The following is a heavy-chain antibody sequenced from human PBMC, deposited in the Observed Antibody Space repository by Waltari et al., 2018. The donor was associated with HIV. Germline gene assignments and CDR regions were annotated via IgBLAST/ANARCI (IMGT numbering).Heavy chain of an antibody. Sequence: QLQESGPGLVKPSETLSITCTVSGGSISSSSFFWGWIRQAPGKGREWMGSVYHTGNTFYNPSLKSRVSMFIDRATNQFSRRLTSVTAADTGIYYCARQPSAWDIWGQGMLVSVSS. V-gene: IGHV4-39*01. CDR3: ARQPSAWDI. CDR2: VYHTGNT. CDR1: GGSISSSSFF. D-gene: IGHD1-26*01. J-gene: IGHJ4*02.